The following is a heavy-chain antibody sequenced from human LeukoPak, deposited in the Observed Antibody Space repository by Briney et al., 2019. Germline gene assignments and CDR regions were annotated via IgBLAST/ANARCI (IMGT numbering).Heavy chain of an antibody. CDR2: IYHSGST. CDR3: ARHRVGSGDTYYDFWSGYSGFDP. CDR1: GYSISSGYY. D-gene: IGHD3-3*01. Sequence: SETLSLTCAVSGYSISSGYYWGWIRQPPGKGLEWIGSIYHSGSTYYNPSLKRRVTISVDTSKNQFSLKLSSVTAADTAVYYCARHRVGSGDTYYDFWSGYSGFDPWGQGTLVTVSS. V-gene: IGHV4-38-2*01. J-gene: IGHJ5*02.